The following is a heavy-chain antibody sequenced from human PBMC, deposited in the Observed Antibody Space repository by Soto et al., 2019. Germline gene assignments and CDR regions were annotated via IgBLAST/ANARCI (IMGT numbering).Heavy chain of an antibody. J-gene: IGHJ5*02. CDR3: ARDYQVGATTHPPDWFDL. CDR1: GYTFTSYG. CDR2: ISAYNGNT. V-gene: IGHV1-18*01. Sequence: ASVKVSFKASGYTFTSYGISWVRQAPGQGLEWMGWISAYNGNTNYAQKLQGRVTMTTDTSTSTAYMELRSLRSDDTAVYYCARDYQVGATTHPPDWFDLWGQGTLVTVSS. D-gene: IGHD1-26*01.